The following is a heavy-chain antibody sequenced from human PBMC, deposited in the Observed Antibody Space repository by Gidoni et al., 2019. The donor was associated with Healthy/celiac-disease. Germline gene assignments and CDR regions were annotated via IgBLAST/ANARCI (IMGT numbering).Heavy chain of an antibody. CDR2: FDPEDGET. Sequence: QVQLVQSGAEVKKPGASVKVSCKVSGYTLTELSMHWVRQAPGKGLEWMGGFDPEDGETIYEQKVQGRVTMTEDTSTDTAYMELSSLRSEDTAVYYCATFPPPAYDFWSGYYYFDYWGQGTLVTVSS. D-gene: IGHD3-3*01. CDR1: GYTLTELS. V-gene: IGHV1-24*01. J-gene: IGHJ4*02. CDR3: ATFPPPAYDFWSGYYYFDY.